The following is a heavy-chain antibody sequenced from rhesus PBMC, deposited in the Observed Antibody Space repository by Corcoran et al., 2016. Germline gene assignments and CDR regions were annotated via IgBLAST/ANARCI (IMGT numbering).Heavy chain of an antibody. J-gene: IGHJ4*01. D-gene: IGHD3-16*01. CDR3: AREERYYYSGSYYFDY. CDR2: ISGSGGST. CDR1: GGSIISNY. V-gene: IGHV4-173*01. Sequence: QLQLQESGPGLVKPSETLSLTCAVSGGSIISNYWSSFRQPPGQGREWIGRISGSGGSTDYNPSLKSRVTISTDTSKNQFSLKLSSVTAADTAVYYWAREERYYYSGSYYFDYWGQGVLVTVSS.